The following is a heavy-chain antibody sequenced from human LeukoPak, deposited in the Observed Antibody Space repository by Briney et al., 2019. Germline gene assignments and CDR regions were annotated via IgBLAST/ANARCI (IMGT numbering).Heavy chain of an antibody. Sequence: PGGSLRLSCAASGFTFSDYYMSWVRQAPGKGLEWVSNISRSGSTIYYADSVKGRFTISRDNAKNSLYLQMNSLRAEDTAVYYCARGVWNYAFDYWGQGTLVTVSS. CDR1: GFTFSDYY. V-gene: IGHV3-11*01. J-gene: IGHJ4*02. CDR2: ISRSGSTI. CDR3: ARGVWNYAFDY. D-gene: IGHD1-7*01.